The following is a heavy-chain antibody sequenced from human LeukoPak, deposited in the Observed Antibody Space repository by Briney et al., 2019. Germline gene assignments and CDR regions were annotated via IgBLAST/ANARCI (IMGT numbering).Heavy chain of an antibody. CDR1: GFTFSSYA. D-gene: IGHD6-6*01. V-gene: IGHV3-23*01. CDR3: AKEQLILPFDY. CDR2: MSGSGGST. J-gene: IGHJ4*02. Sequence: GGSLRLSWAASGFTFSSYAMSWVRRAPGRGLEWVSAMSGSGGSTFYADSVKGRFTLSRDNSKNTLYLQMNSLRAEDTAVYYCAKEQLILPFDYWGQGTLVTVSS.